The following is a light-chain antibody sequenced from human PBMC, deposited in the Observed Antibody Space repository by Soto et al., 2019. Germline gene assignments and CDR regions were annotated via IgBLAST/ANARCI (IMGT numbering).Light chain of an antibody. CDR3: QCFDNHNFKWV. Sequence: FMLTQPHSVSESSGKTVTISCTRSSGSVASNYVQWYPRRPGSAPSLLIYEDDQRSSGVPDRFSGSIDSSSNSASLTVSGPKPEDEADYYSQCFDNHNFKWVFGGGTQLTVL. V-gene: IGLV6-57*03. CDR2: EDD. J-gene: IGLJ3*02. CDR1: SGSVASNY.